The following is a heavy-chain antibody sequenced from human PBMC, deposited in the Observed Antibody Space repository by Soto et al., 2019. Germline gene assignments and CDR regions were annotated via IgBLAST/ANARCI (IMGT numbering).Heavy chain of an antibody. CDR1: GFSLSTSGVG. CDR3: THSGVTYYYGPWNDYAMNH. V-gene: IGHV2-5*01. Sequence: QITLKESGPTLVKPTQTLTLTCTFSGFSLSTSGVGVGWIRQPPGKALECLALIYGNDDKRYSPSLKNRVIITKDTSKNQVVITMNNMDPVDTATYYCTHSGVTYYYGPWNDYAMNHWGQGTLVTVSS. CDR2: IYGNDDK. J-gene: IGHJ4*02. D-gene: IGHD3-10*01.